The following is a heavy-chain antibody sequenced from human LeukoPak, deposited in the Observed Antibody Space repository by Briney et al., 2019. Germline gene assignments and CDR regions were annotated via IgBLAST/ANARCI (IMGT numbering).Heavy chain of an antibody. Sequence: SETLSLTCTVSGGSISSYYWSWIRQPPGKGLEWIGYIYYSGTTYYNPSLKSRVTISVDTSKNQFSLELSSVTAADTAVYYCARYSSSSVYFDYWGQGTLVTVPS. J-gene: IGHJ4*02. D-gene: IGHD6-6*01. CDR1: GGSISSYY. V-gene: IGHV4-59*08. CDR3: ARYSSSSVYFDY. CDR2: IYYSGTT.